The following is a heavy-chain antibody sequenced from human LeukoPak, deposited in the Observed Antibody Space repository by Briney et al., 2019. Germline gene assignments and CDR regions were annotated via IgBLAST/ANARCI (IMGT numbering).Heavy chain of an antibody. CDR3: ARISGPVAGSNVQAFDI. J-gene: IGHJ3*02. CDR1: GFTFSSYW. Sequence: GGSLRLSCAASGFTFSSYWMSWVRQAPGKGLEWVANIKQDGSEKYYVDSVKGRFTISRDNAKNSLYLQMNSLRAEDTAVYYCARISGPVAGSNVQAFDIWGQGTMVTVSS. D-gene: IGHD6-19*01. V-gene: IGHV3-7*01. CDR2: IKQDGSEK.